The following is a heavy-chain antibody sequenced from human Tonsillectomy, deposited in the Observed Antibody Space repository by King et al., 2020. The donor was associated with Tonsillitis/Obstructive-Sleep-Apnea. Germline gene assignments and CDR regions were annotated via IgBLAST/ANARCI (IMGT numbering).Heavy chain of an antibody. J-gene: IGHJ6*03. V-gene: IGHV3-23*04. CDR1: GFTFSSYA. D-gene: IGHD3-10*01. CDR2: ISGSGGST. CDR3: ANSKEYYYGSGSYYKYYYYYMDV. Sequence: VQLVESGGGLVQPGGSLRLSCAASGFTFSSYAMSWVRQAPGKGLEWVSAISGSGGSTYYADSVKGRFTISRDNSKNTLYLQMNSLRAEDTAVYYCANSKEYYYGSGSYYKYYYYYMDVWGKGTTVTVSS.